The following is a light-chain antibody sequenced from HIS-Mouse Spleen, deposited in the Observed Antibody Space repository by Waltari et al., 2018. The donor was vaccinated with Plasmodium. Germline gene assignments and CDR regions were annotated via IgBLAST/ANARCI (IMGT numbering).Light chain of an antibody. CDR2: SNN. CDR3: AAWDDSLNGVV. J-gene: IGLJ2*01. Sequence: QSVLTQPPSASGTPGHRLTIPCSGSSSNIGSNTVNWYQQLPGTAPKLLIYSNNQRPSGVPDRFSGSKSGTSASLAISGLQSEDEADYYCAAWDDSLNGVVFGGGTKLTVL. V-gene: IGLV1-44*01. CDR1: SSNIGSNT.